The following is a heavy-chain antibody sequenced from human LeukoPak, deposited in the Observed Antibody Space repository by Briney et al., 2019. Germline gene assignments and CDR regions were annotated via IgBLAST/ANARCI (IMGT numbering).Heavy chain of an antibody. CDR1: GYTFTSYD. V-gene: IGHV1-8*01. CDR2: MNPNSGNR. CDR3: ARHFQNDYLDY. Sequence: ASVKVSCKASGYTFTSYDINWVRQATGQGLEWMGWMNPNSGNRGCAQKFQGRVTMTRNTSISTAYMELSSLRSEDTAVYYCARHFQNDYLDYWGQGTLVTVSS. J-gene: IGHJ4*02. D-gene: IGHD4/OR15-4a*01.